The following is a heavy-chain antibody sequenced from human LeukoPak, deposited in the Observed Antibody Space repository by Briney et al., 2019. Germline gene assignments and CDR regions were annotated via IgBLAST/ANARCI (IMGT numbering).Heavy chain of an antibody. V-gene: IGHV4-38-2*02. CDR1: GYSISSGYY. Sequence: PSETLSLTCTVSGYSISSGYYWGWIRQPPGKGLEGIGSIYHSGSTYYNPSLKSRLTISLDTSKNQFSLKLSSVTAADTAVYYCARARGPQRTYYDSSGYYLDYWGQGTLVTVSS. J-gene: IGHJ4*02. CDR3: ARARGPQRTYYDSSGYYLDY. CDR2: IYHSGST. D-gene: IGHD3-22*01.